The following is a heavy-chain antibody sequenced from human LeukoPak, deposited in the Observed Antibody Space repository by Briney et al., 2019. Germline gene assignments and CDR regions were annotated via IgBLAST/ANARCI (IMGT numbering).Heavy chain of an antibody. Sequence: GGSLRLSCAASGFTFSSYWMSWVRQAPGKGLEWVANIKQDGSEKYYVDSVKGRFTISRDNAKNSLYLQMNSLRAEDTAVYYCTRDLMDYDVSTGLHHYYMDVWGQGTTVTVSS. D-gene: IGHD3-9*01. CDR3: TRDLMDYDVSTGLHHYYMDV. V-gene: IGHV3-7*01. J-gene: IGHJ6*02. CDR1: GFTFSSYW. CDR2: IKQDGSEK.